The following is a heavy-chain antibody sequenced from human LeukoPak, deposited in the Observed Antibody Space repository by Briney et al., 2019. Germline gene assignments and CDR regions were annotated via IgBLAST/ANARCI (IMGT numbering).Heavy chain of an antibody. Sequence: SETLSLTCNVSGGSISRYYWSWIRQPPGKGLEWIGEINHSGSTNYNPSLKSRVTTSVDTSKNQFSLKLSSVTAADTAVYYCARADIVTTVFDYWGQGTLVTVSS. CDR1: GGSISRYY. J-gene: IGHJ4*02. D-gene: IGHD5-12*01. CDR3: ARADIVTTVFDY. V-gene: IGHV4-34*01. CDR2: INHSGST.